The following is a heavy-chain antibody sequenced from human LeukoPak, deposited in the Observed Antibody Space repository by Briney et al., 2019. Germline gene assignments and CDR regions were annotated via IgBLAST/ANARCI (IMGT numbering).Heavy chain of an antibody. V-gene: IGHV3-7*01. CDR3: ARDQPRITNDF. Sequence: GGSLRLSCAASGFTFSRNWMTWVRPAPGKGLQWVASIKEDGSEKYYVDSVKGRFTISRDNVKNSLFLQMNSMRIEDTAMYYCARDQPRITNDFWGQGTLVTVSS. CDR1: GFTFSRNW. J-gene: IGHJ4*02. CDR2: IKEDGSEK. D-gene: IGHD1-14*01.